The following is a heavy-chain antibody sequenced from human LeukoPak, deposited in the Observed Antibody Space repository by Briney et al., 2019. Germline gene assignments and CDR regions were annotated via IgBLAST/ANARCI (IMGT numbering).Heavy chain of an antibody. V-gene: IGHV3-53*01. CDR2: IYSGGST. J-gene: IGHJ3*02. D-gene: IGHD3-10*01. CDR1: GFTVSSNY. CDR3: ARDLTWFGAFDI. Sequence: GGSLRLSCAASGFTVSSNYMNWVRQAPGKGLEWVSVIYSGGSTYYADSVKGRFTISRDNSKNTLYLQMNSLRAEDTAVYYCARDLTWFGAFDIWGQGTMVTVSS.